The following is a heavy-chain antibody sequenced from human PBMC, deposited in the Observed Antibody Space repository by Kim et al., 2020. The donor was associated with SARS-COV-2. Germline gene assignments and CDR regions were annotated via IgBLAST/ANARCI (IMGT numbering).Heavy chain of an antibody. J-gene: IGHJ4*02. CDR3: VKVQSSDWSLFEY. CDR1: GFTFSSYA. Sequence: GGSLRRSCAASGFTFSSYAMNWVRQAPGKGLEWVSGIGGSGGSTHYADSVKGRFTISRDNSKNTVYLQMNSLRAEDTAVYYCVKVQSSDWSLFEYWGQGTLVTVSS. D-gene: IGHD6-19*01. V-gene: IGHV3-23*01. CDR2: IGGSGGST.